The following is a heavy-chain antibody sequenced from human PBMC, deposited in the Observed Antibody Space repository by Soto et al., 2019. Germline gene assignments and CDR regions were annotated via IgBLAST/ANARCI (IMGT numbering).Heavy chain of an antibody. CDR3: AHTKEYSSSWYGDAFDI. CDR1: GFSLSTSGAG. D-gene: IGHD6-13*01. V-gene: IGHV2-5*01. J-gene: IGHJ3*02. CDR2: IYWNDDK. Sequence: QITLKESGPTLVKPTQTLTLTCTFSGFSLSTSGAGVGWIRQPPGKALGWLALIYWNDDKRYSPSLKSRLTITKDTSKNQVVLTMTNMDPVDTATYYCAHTKEYSSSWYGDAFDIWGQGTMVTVSS.